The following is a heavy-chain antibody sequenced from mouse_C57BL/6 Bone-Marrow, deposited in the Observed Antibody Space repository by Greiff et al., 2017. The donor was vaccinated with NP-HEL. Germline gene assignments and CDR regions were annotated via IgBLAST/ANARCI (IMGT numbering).Heavy chain of an antibody. Sequence: QVHVKQSGAELVKPGASVKLSCKASGYTFTSYWMHWVKQRPGQGLEWIGMIHPNSGSTNYNEKFKSKATLTVDKSSSTAYMQLSSLTSEDSAVYYCAPIYYDYEFAYWGQGTLVTVSA. J-gene: IGHJ3*01. CDR2: IHPNSGST. CDR1: GYTFTSYW. CDR3: APIYYDYEFAY. D-gene: IGHD2-4*01. V-gene: IGHV1-64*01.